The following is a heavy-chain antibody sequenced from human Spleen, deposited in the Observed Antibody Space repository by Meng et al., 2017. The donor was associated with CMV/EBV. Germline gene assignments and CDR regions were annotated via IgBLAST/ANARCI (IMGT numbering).Heavy chain of an antibody. CDR3: ARSPREWSVELDY. V-gene: IGHV3-23*03. D-gene: IGHD3-3*01. Sequence: CEASGFTFSSCAMNWVRQAPGKGLEWVSVIYSSGSSTYYADSVKGRFTISRDNSNNTLYLEMNSLTAEDAAIYYCARSPREWSVELDYWGQGTLVTSPQ. CDR2: IYSSGSST. J-gene: IGHJ4*02. CDR1: GFTFSSCA.